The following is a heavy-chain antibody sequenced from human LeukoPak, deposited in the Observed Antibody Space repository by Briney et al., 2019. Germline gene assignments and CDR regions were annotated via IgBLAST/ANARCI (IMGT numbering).Heavy chain of an antibody. CDR1: GFTSSGNG. D-gene: IGHD2-15*01. J-gene: IGHJ4*02. CDR3: ARVRCSGGSCYPDY. CDR2: ISSSSSYI. Sequence: GGSLRLSCAASGFTSSGNGLTWFGRPPGRGLEWSPSISSSSSYIYYADSVKGRFTISRDNAKNSLYLQMNSLRAEDTAVYYCARVRCSGGSCYPDYWGQGTLVTVSS. V-gene: IGHV3-21*01.